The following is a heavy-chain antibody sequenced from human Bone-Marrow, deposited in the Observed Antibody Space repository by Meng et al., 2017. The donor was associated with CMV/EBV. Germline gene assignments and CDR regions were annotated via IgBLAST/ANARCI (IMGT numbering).Heavy chain of an antibody. CDR1: GFTFSSYS. CDR3: ARDQRFRPRGAFDI. D-gene: IGHD3-10*01. J-gene: IGHJ3*02. Sequence: GGSLTLSCAASGFTFSSYSMNWVRQAPGKGMEWVSYISSSSSTIYYADSVKGRFTISRENAKNSLYLQMNSLRAEDTAVYYCARDQRFRPRGAFDIWGQGTMVTVSS. CDR2: ISSSSSTI. V-gene: IGHV3-48*04.